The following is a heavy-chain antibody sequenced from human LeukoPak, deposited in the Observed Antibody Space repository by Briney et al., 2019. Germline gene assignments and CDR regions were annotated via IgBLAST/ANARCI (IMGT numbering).Heavy chain of an antibody. D-gene: IGHD4-11*01. J-gene: IGHJ4*02. Sequence: ASVKVSCKTSGYTFISYAMNWVRQAPGQGLEWMGWIDTNTGNPTYAQGFTGRFVFSLDTSVSTAYPQISSLKAEDTAIYYCARDVTTASFDFWGQGTLVTVSS. CDR3: ARDVTTASFDF. V-gene: IGHV7-4-1*02. CDR1: GYTFISYA. CDR2: IDTNTGNP.